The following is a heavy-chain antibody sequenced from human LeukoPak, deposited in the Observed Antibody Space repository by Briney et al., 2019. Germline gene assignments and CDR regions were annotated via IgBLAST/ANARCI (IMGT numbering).Heavy chain of an antibody. V-gene: IGHV4-4*07. CDR3: ARDIPDPIIVVVPAGWFDP. CDR1: GGSISSYY. J-gene: IGHJ5*02. CDR2: IYTSGST. Sequence: PSETLSLTCTVSGGSISSYYWGWIRQPAGKGLEWIGRIYTSGSTNYNPSLKSRVTMSVDTSKNQFSLKLSSVTAADTAVYYCARDIPDPIIVVVPAGWFDPWGQGTLVTVSS. D-gene: IGHD2-2*01.